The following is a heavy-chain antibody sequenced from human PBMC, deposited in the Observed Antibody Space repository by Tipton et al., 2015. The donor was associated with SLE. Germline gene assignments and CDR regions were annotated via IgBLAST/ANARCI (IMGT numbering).Heavy chain of an antibody. J-gene: IGHJ2*01. CDR1: GGSISSYY. Sequence: TLSLTCTVSGGSISSYYWSWIRQHPGKGLEWIGYIYYSGNTFYNPSLKSRVTISLDTSKNQFSLNLRSVTAADTAVYYCARRLYYYDSSGFFDLWGRGTLVTVSS. CDR2: IYYSGNT. V-gene: IGHV4-31*03. D-gene: IGHD3-22*01. CDR3: ARRLYYYDSSGFFDL.